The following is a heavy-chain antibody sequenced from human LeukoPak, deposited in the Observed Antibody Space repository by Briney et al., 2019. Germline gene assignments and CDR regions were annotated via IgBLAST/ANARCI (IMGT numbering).Heavy chain of an antibody. CDR2: IYYSGST. D-gene: IGHD3-16*01. CDR3: ARANYLGVPVGYFDY. CDR1: DGSISSSSYY. V-gene: IGHV4-39*07. J-gene: IGHJ4*02. Sequence: PSETLSLTCTVSDGSISSSSYYWGWIRQPPGKGLEWIGSIYYSGSTYYNPSLKSRVTISVDTSKNQFSLKLSSVTAADTAVYYCARANYLGVPVGYFDYWGQGTLVTVSS.